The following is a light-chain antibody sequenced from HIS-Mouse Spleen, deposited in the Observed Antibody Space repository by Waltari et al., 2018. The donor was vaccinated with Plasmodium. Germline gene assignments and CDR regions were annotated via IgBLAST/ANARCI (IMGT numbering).Light chain of an antibody. Sequence: QSVLTQPPSVSAAPGQKVTISCSGSSSNIGNNYVSWYQQLPGTAPKLLIYDMNKRPAGLPHRFSGSNAGTSATLGITGLQTGDEADYYCGTWDSSLSAGVVFGGGTKLTVL. J-gene: IGLJ2*01. CDR1: SSNIGNNY. V-gene: IGLV1-51*01. CDR2: DMN. CDR3: GTWDSSLSAGVV.